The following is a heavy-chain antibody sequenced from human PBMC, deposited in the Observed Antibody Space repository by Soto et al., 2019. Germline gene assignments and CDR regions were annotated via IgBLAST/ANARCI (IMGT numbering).Heavy chain of an antibody. Sequence: PGGSLRLSCAASGFTFSSYAMHWVRQAPGKGLEWVAVISYDGSNKYYADSVKGRFTISRDSSKNTLYLQMNGLRAEDTAIYYCARDIGTNGHYLLDYWGQGALVTVSS. J-gene: IGHJ4*02. CDR3: ARDIGTNGHYLLDY. V-gene: IGHV3-30-3*01. CDR1: GFTFSSYA. CDR2: ISYDGSNK. D-gene: IGHD2-8*01.